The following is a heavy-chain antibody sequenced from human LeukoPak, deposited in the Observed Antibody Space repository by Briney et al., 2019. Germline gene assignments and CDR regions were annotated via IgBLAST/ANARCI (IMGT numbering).Heavy chain of an antibody. CDR1: GFTFSSHA. CDR2: ISGSGGST. CDR3: AKGIAAAGRYDYFDY. Sequence: GGSLRLSCAASGFTFSSHAMSWVRQAPGKGLEWVSAISGSGGSTYYADSVKGRFTISRDNSKNTLYLQMNSLRAEDTAVYYCAKGIAAAGRYDYFDYWGQGTLVTVSS. V-gene: IGHV3-23*01. J-gene: IGHJ4*02. D-gene: IGHD6-13*01.